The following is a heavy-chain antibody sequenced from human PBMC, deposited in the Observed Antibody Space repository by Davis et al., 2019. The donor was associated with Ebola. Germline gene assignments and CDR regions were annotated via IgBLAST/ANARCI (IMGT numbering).Heavy chain of an antibody. CDR1: GGTFSNYV. V-gene: IGHV1-69*10. Sequence: SVKVSCKVSGGTFSNYVFNWVRPAPGQGLEWMGWHFPILGITNYAQKFQGRVTINADESTSTAYMELSSLRSEDTAVYYCARTPLNWNPTRFDPWGQGTLVTVSS. D-gene: IGHD1-20*01. J-gene: IGHJ5*02. CDR2: HFPILGIT. CDR3: ARTPLNWNPTRFDP.